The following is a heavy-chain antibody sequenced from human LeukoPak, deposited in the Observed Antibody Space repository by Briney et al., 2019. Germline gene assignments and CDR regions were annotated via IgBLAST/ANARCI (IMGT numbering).Heavy chain of an antibody. D-gene: IGHD4-17*01. CDR2: IGTAGDT. Sequence: GGSLRLSCAASGFTFSSSDMHWVRQATGKGLEWVSAIGTAGDTYYPGSVKGRFTISRENAKNSLYLQMNSLRAGGTAVYYCARLRSAAFDIWGQGTMVTVSS. J-gene: IGHJ3*02. V-gene: IGHV3-13*01. CDR1: GFTFSSSD. CDR3: ARLRSAAFDI.